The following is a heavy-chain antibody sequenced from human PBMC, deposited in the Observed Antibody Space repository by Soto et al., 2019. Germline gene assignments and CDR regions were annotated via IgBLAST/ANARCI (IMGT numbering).Heavy chain of an antibody. V-gene: IGHV3-30-3*01. CDR2: IAYDGSIR. J-gene: IGHJ5*01. CDR3: ARDPKIGTPDWFDS. CDR1: GFTFSQYP. D-gene: IGHD1-26*01. Sequence: QVKLVESGGGLVRPGTSLRLSCSVSGFTFSQYPMHWVRQTPGQALEWLAVIAYDGSIRDYADSVRGRFTIYRDNSKNTLYLQMNGLRSEDTAMYFCARDPKIGTPDWFDSWGQGTLDTVS.